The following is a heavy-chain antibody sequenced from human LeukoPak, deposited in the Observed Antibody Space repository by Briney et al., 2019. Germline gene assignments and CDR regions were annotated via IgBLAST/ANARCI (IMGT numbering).Heavy chain of an antibody. J-gene: IGHJ3*02. CDR1: GFTFSSYA. D-gene: IGHD3-3*01. V-gene: IGHV3-74*01. Sequence: GGSLRLSCAASGFTFSSYAMSWVRQAPGKGLVWVSRINTDGSSTSYADSVKGRFTISRDNAKNTLYLQMNSLRAEDTAVYYCARAGTILDAFDIWGQGTMVTVSP. CDR2: INTDGSST. CDR3: ARAGTILDAFDI.